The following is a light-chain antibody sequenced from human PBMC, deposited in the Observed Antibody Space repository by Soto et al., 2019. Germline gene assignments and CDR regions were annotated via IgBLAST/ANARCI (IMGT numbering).Light chain of an antibody. CDR1: SSDVGGYNY. V-gene: IGLV2-14*01. Sequence: QSALTQPASVSGSPGQSITISCTGTSSDVGGYNYVSWYQQYPGRVPKLLIYKVSNRPSGISNRFSGSKSGNTASLTISGLQDEDDADYFCTCPTPGSLYVFGSGTKLTVL. CDR3: TCPTPGSLYV. J-gene: IGLJ1*01. CDR2: KVS.